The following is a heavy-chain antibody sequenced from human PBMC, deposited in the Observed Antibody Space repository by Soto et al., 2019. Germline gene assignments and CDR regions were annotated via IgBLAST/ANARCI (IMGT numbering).Heavy chain of an antibody. V-gene: IGHV2-26*01. D-gene: IGHD3-22*01. Sequence: QVTLKESGPVLVKPTETLTLTCTVSGFSLSTARMGVSWIRQPPGKALEWLAHIFSNDEKSYSTSLKSRLTISKNASKSQVVLNMTNMDPVDTATDYCARIPGSGYYPMFDYWGQGTLVTVSS. J-gene: IGHJ4*02. CDR3: ARIPGSGYYPMFDY. CDR1: GFSLSTARMG. CDR2: IFSNDEK.